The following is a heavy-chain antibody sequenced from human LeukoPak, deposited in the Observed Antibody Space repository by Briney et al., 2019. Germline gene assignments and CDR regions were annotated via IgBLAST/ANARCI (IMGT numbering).Heavy chain of an antibody. Sequence: ASVKVSCKASGYTFTSYGISWVRQAPGQGLEWMGWISAYNGNTNYAQKLQGRVTMTTDTSTSTAYMELRSLRSDDTAAYYCASSRSYDWDNWFDPWGQGTLVTVSX. CDR3: ASSRSYDWDNWFDP. J-gene: IGHJ5*02. D-gene: IGHD3-9*01. V-gene: IGHV1-18*01. CDR1: GYTFTSYG. CDR2: ISAYNGNT.